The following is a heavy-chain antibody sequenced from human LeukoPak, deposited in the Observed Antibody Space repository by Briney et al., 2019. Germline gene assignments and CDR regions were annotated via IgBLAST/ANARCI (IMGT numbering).Heavy chain of an antibody. Sequence: SETLSLTCTVSGGSISSGGYYWSWIRQHPGKGLEWIGYIYYSGSTYYNPSLKSRVTISVDTSKNQFSLKLISVTAADTAVYYCARTKGYYFDYWGQGTLVTVSS. J-gene: IGHJ4*02. V-gene: IGHV4-31*03. CDR2: IYYSGST. CDR1: GGSISSGGYY. D-gene: IGHD2-8*01. CDR3: ARTKGYYFDY.